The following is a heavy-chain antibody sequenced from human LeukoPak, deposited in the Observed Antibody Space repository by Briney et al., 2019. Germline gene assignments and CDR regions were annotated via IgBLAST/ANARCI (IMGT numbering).Heavy chain of an antibody. CDR2: IYYSGST. J-gene: IGHJ4*02. CDR3: ARRSGTYSSSWYSY. CDR1: GGSISSYY. Sequence: SETLSLTCTVSGGSISSYYWSWIRQPAGKGLEWIGRIYYSGSTYYNPSLKSRVTISVDTSKNQFSLKLSSVTAADTAVYYCARRSGTYSSSWYSYWGQGTLVTVSS. D-gene: IGHD6-13*01. V-gene: IGHV4-59*05.